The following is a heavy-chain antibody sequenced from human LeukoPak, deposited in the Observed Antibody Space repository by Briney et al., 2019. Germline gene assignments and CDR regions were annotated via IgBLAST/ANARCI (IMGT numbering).Heavy chain of an antibody. J-gene: IGHJ4*02. Sequence: GSLRLSCAASGFTFSSYAMHWVRQTPGKGLEWVSSIGVSDDSTFYADSVKGRFTISRDNSKNTVYLQVSGLRTEDTAIYYCAKDRLLNCRGDCYIFDNWGQGTQVTVSS. CDR1: GFTFSSYA. D-gene: IGHD2-21*02. CDR2: IGVSDDST. V-gene: IGHV3-23*01. CDR3: AKDRLLNCRGDCYIFDN.